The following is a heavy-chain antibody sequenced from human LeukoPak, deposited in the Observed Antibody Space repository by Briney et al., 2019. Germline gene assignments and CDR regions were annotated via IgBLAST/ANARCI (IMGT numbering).Heavy chain of an antibody. CDR2: IKSNSDGGTT. V-gene: IGHV3-15*01. D-gene: IGHD6-13*01. Sequence: GGSLRLSCTVSGIFFADAWMSWVRQSPGKGLEWVSRIKSNSDGGTTDYGAPVKGRFIISRDDARNTLYLEMNSLQSEDTGMYYCTRDISAVAHDYWGQGTLVAVSS. J-gene: IGHJ4*02. CDR3: TRDISAVAHDY. CDR1: GIFFADAW.